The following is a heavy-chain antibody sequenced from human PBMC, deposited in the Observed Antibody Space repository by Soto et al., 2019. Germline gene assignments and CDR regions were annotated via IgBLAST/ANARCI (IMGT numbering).Heavy chain of an antibody. CDR1: GFTFSSYG. CDR3: AREHYGGNSVDYYYGMDV. V-gene: IGHV3-33*01. CDR2: IWYDGSNK. Sequence: GGSLRLSCAASGFTFSSYGMHWVRQAPGKGLEWVAVIWYDGSNKYYADSVKGRFTISRDNSKNTLYLQMDSLRAEDTAVYYCAREHYGGNSVDYYYGMDVWGQGTTVTVSS. D-gene: IGHD2-21*02. J-gene: IGHJ6*02.